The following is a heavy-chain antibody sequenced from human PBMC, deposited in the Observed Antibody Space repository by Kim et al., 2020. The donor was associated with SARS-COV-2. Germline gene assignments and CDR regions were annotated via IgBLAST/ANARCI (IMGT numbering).Heavy chain of an antibody. CDR2: ISSSGSTI. V-gene: IGHV3-11*04. CDR3: ARDQTPMTTVMKWFDP. J-gene: IGHJ5*02. CDR1: GFTFSDYY. Sequence: GGSLRLSCAASGFTFSDYYMSWIRQAPGKGLEWVSYISSSGSTIYYADSVKGRFTISRDNAKNSLYLQMNSLRAEDTAVYYCARDQTPMTTVMKWFDPWGQGTLVTVSS. D-gene: IGHD4-17*01.